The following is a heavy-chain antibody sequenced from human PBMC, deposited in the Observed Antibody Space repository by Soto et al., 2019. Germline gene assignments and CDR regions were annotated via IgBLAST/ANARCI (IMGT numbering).Heavy chain of an antibody. V-gene: IGHV3-30-3*01. CDR1: GFTFRSYA. Sequence: QVQLVESGGGVVQPGRSLRLSCVASGFTFRSYAMHWVRQAHGKGLAWVAVIPHDGSENYYADSVKGRFTISRDNSKNTLYLQMNSLRPEDTAVYFCARDAMELRKPAAHFDVWGQGTLVTVSS. D-gene: IGHD1-7*01. CDR2: IPHDGSEN. J-gene: IGHJ4*02. CDR3: ARDAMELRKPAAHFDV.